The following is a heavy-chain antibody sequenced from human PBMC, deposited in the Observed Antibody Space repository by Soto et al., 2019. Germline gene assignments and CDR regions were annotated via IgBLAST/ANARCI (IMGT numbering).Heavy chain of an antibody. CDR2: IYSGGST. CDR1: GFTVSSNY. CDR3: ARELAVLLYFDW. D-gene: IGHD3-10*01. Sequence: GGSLRLSCAASGFTVSSNYMSWVRQAPGKGLEWVSVIYSGGSTYYADSVKGRFTISRDNSKNTLYLQMSSLRAEVTAVYYCARELAVLLYFDWWGQGTLVTVSS. V-gene: IGHV3-53*01. J-gene: IGHJ4*02.